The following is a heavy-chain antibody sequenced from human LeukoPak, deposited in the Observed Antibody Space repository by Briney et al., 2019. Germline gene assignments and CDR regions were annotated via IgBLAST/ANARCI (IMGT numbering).Heavy chain of an antibody. D-gene: IGHD4-23*01. V-gene: IGHV3-15*01. J-gene: IGHJ3*02. Sequence: RGSLRLSCATSGINVSDNYINWVRQAPGKGLQWIGRIRSKTDGGTTDYAAPVQGRFTISRDDSKNTLYLQMNSLKTEDTAVYYCTTGDYGGNSAAFDIWGQGTMVTVSS. CDR2: IRSKTDGGTT. CDR1: GINVSDNY. CDR3: TTGDYGGNSAAFDI.